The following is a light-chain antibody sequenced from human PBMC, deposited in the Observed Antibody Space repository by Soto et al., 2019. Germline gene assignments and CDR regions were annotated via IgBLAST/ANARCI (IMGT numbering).Light chain of an antibody. Sequence: QSVLPQPPSASGSPGQSVTISCTGTSSDVGAYIFVSWYQQHPGKAPKLMVYDVNRRPPGVPDRFFGSKSGNTASLTVSELQAEDEADYYCVSFAGGTYVFGTGTKVTVL. CDR1: SSDVGAYIF. CDR3: VSFAGGTYV. CDR2: DVN. V-gene: IGLV2-8*01. J-gene: IGLJ1*01.